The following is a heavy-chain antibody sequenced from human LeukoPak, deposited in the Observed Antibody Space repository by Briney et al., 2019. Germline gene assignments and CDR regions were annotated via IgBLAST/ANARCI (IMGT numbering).Heavy chain of an antibody. CDR3: AKGRGAFDI. V-gene: IGHV3-30*18. D-gene: IGHD3-10*01. Sequence: GRSLRLSCAASGFTFSTHGMHWVRQAPGKGLEWVAAISHDGGNEDYADSVKGRFTISRDNSKNTLYLQVNSLRAEDTAVYYCAKGRGAFDIWGQGTMVTVSS. CDR1: GFTFSTHG. J-gene: IGHJ3*02. CDR2: ISHDGGNE.